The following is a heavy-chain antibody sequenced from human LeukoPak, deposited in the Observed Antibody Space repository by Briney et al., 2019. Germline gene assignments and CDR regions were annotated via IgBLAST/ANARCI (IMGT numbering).Heavy chain of an antibody. V-gene: IGHV1-46*01. CDR3: ARPLLTSGTLVTRGAFDI. Sequence: ASVKVSCKASGYTFTNYYMHWVRQAPGQWLEWMGIINPSGGSTSYAQKFQGRVTMTRDTSTSTVYMDLSSLRSEDTAVYYCARPLLTSGTLVTRGAFDIWGQGTMVTVSS. J-gene: IGHJ3*02. D-gene: IGHD2-21*02. CDR1: GYTFTNYY. CDR2: INPSGGST.